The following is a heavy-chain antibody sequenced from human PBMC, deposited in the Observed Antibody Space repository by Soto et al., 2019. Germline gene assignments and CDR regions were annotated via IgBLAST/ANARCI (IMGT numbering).Heavy chain of an antibody. D-gene: IGHD2-15*01. CDR1: GFSFNEAW. CDR2: IKTSAGGGAT. V-gene: IGHV3-15*07. J-gene: IGHJ6*02. Sequence: EVQLVESAGGLVKPGGSLRLSCVASGFSFNEAWMNWVRQAPGQGLDWVGRIKTSAGGGATNYAAPVQGRFTISRDDSKNTLYLHMNSLRTEDTAIYYCTTGSVEGIWGQGTTVIVSS. CDR3: TTGSVEGI.